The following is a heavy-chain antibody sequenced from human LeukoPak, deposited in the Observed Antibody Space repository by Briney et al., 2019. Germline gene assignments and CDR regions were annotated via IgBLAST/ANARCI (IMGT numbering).Heavy chain of an antibody. D-gene: IGHD1-26*01. CDR2: IWYDGSNE. J-gene: IGHJ4*02. V-gene: IGHV3-33*01. CDR1: VLPFSISG. CDR3: ARPLVGDALDY. Sequence: GGPLRLSCATNVLPFSISGILWAPQAPGKGQEGVAVIWYDGSNEYYGDAVTGRFTTFRDNSKNTLHHQMNSLRAEDTAVYYCARPLVGDALDYWGQGTLVTVSS.